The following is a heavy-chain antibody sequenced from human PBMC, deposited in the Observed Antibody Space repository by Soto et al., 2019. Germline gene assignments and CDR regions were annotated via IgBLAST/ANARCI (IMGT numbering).Heavy chain of an antibody. CDR2: IYYSGST. D-gene: IGHD2-15*01. CDR3: AREGYCSGGSCYSEPPGDETDAFDI. Sequence: SETLSLTCTVSGGSISSYYWSWIRQPPGKGLGWIGYIYYSGSTNYNPSLKSRVTISVDTSKNQFSLKLSSVTAADTAVYYCAREGYCSGGSCYSEPPGDETDAFDIWGQGTMVTVSS. V-gene: IGHV4-59*01. J-gene: IGHJ3*02. CDR1: GGSISSYY.